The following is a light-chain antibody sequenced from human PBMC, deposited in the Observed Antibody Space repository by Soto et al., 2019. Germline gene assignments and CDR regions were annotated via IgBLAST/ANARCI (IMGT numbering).Light chain of an antibody. J-gene: IGKJ4*01. CDR2: AAS. Sequence: DIQMTQSPSSLSASVGDRVNITCRASQSISSYLNWYQQKPGKAPKLLIYAASSLQSGVPSRFSGSGSGTDFTLTISSLQPEDFATYYCQQSYSTLTVGGGTKVEIK. CDR3: QQSYSTLT. V-gene: IGKV1-39*01. CDR1: QSISSY.